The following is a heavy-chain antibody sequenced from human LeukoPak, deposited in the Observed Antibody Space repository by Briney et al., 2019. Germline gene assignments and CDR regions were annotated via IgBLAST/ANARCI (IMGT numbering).Heavy chain of an antibody. D-gene: IGHD1-1*01. V-gene: IGHV4-4*09. CDR2: IYTSGST. CDR3: ARRYGLEPHFDY. Sequence: PSETLSLTCTVSGGSTSSYYWSWIRQPPGKGLEWIGYIYTSGSTNYNPSLKSRVTISVDTSKNQFSLKLSSVTAADTAVYYCARRYGLEPHFDYWGQGTLVTVSS. J-gene: IGHJ4*02. CDR1: GGSTSSYY.